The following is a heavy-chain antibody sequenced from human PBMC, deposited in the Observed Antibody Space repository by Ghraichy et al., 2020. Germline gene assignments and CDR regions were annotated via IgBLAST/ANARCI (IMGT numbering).Heavy chain of an antibody. CDR3: ASQTKVYYYGSGRREYYFDY. D-gene: IGHD3-10*01. Sequence: SETLSLTCAVYGGSFSGYYWSWIRQPPGKGLEWIGEINHSGSTNYNPSLKSRVTISVDTSKNQFSLKLSSVTAADTAVYYCASQTKVYYYGSGRREYYFDYLCPGPLVPFSS. CDR2: INHSGST. CDR1: GGSFSGYY. J-gene: IGHJ4*02. V-gene: IGHV4-34*01.